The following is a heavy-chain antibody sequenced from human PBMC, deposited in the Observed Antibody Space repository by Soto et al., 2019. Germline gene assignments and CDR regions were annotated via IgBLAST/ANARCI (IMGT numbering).Heavy chain of an antibody. V-gene: IGHV3-23*01. J-gene: IGHJ6*02. D-gene: IGHD6-13*01. CDR1: GFTFSSYA. CDR3: AKQQGPGTPYYYSMDV. CDR2: ISSSGDRT. Sequence: EVQLLESGGGLVQPGGSLRLSCAASGFTFSSYAMSWVRQAPGKGLEGVSVISSSGDRTYYADSVKGRFTISGDNSKNTLYMQMNSLRAEDTAVYYCAKQQGPGTPYYYSMDVWGQGTTVTVSS.